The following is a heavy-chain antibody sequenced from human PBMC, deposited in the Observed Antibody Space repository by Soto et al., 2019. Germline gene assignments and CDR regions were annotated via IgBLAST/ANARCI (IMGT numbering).Heavy chain of an antibody. CDR3: ARHYSSGSRNWFDP. CDR2: VYYSGST. D-gene: IGHD6-19*01. Sequence: PSETLSLTCSVSGGSINSSSYFWGWVRQPPGKGLEWIGSVYYSGSTYYNPSLRSRVTISVDTSKNQFSLKLSSVTAADTAVFYCARHYSSGSRNWFDPWGQGTLVTVSS. CDR1: GGSINSSSYF. J-gene: IGHJ5*02. V-gene: IGHV4-39*01.